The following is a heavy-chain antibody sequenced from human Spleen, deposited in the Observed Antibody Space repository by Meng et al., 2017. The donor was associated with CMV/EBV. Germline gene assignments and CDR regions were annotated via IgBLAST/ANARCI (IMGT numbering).Heavy chain of an antibody. CDR1: GYTFINYG. CDR3: ARETTYSSGWGDRYYYGMDV. D-gene: IGHD3-22*01. CDR2: ISAHDGNT. Sequence: ASVKVSCKASGYTFINYGVTWVRQAPGQGLEWMGLISAHDGNTNYAPKFQGRVTMTTDTSTSTAYMVLRSLRSDDTAMYYCARETTYSSGWGDRYYYGMDVWGQGTTVTVSS. J-gene: IGHJ6*02. V-gene: IGHV1-18*04.